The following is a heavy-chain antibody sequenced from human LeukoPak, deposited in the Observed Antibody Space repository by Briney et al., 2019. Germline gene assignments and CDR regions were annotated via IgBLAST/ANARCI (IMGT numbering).Heavy chain of an antibody. CDR2: IDERGTYT. Sequence: GGSLRLSCAASGFTFNTYWMQWVRQAPGQGLVWVSRIDERGTYTNYAESVKGRFTISRDNSRNTLYLQMNSLRAEDSAVYYCARAVSINYGQFDPWGQGTLVLVSS. CDR3: ARAVSINYGQFDP. V-gene: IGHV3-74*01. CDR1: GFTFNTYW. J-gene: IGHJ5*02. D-gene: IGHD3-10*01.